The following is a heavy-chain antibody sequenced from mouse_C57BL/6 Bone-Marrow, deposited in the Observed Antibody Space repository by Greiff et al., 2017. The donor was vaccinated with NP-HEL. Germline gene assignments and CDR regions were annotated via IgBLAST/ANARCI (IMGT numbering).Heavy chain of an antibody. CDR1: GYTFTSYW. V-gene: IGHV1-55*01. CDR2: IYPGSGST. J-gene: IGHJ4*01. CDR3: AKGTTRPYYYAMDY. Sequence: SGAELVKPGASVKMSCKASGYTFTSYWITWVKQRPGQGLEWIGDIYPGSGSTNYNEKFKSKATLTVDTSSSTAYMQLSSLTSEDSAVYYCAKGTTRPYYYAMDYWGQGTSVTVSS. D-gene: IGHD2-12*01.